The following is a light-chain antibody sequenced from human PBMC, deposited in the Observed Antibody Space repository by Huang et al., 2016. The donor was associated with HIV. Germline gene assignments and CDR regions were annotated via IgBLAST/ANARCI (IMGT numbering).Light chain of an antibody. J-gene: IGKJ4*01. CDR3: HQYNNWLLS. Sequence: EIVMTQSPATLSVSPGERVTLSCRANRSVSTNLAWYQPGPGQAPRLLIYWSSTRAPGIPARFSGSGSGTDCSLTLSSLQSEDFALYYCHQYNNWLLSVGGGTRVDI. CDR2: WSS. V-gene: IGKV3-15*01. CDR1: RSVSTN.